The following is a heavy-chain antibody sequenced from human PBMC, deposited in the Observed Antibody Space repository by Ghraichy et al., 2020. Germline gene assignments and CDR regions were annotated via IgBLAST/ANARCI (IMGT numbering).Heavy chain of an antibody. CDR3: ARVSYSSSSLSYYYYYYMDV. CDR2: IYYSGST. D-gene: IGHD6-6*01. V-gene: IGHV4-59*01. Sequence: SETLSLTCTVSGGSISSYYWSWIRQPPGKGLEWIGYIYYSGSTNYNPSLKSRVTISVDTSKNQFSLKLSSVTAADTAVYYCARVSYSSSSLSYYYYYYMDVWGKGTTVTVSS. CDR1: GGSISSYY. J-gene: IGHJ6*03.